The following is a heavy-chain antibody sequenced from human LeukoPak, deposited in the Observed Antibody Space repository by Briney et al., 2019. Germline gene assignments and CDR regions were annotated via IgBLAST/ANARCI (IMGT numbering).Heavy chain of an antibody. V-gene: IGHV3-23*01. Sequence: GGSLRLSCAASGFTFSTYAMTWVRQVPGKGLEWVSAISGTGGNTYYADSVKGRFTISRDNSKGTLYLQLNSLRAEDTAVYYCARTSGFYYYYGLDVWGQGTTVTVSS. D-gene: IGHD1-1*01. CDR2: ISGTGGNT. CDR1: GFTFSTYA. CDR3: ARTSGFYYYYGLDV. J-gene: IGHJ6*02.